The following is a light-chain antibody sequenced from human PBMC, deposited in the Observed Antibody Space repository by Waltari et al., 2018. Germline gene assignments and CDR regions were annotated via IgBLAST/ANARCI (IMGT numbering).Light chain of an antibody. CDR2: DAS. Sequence: EIVLTQSPAILSFSPGDRATLSCRTSQSVGTYLAWYQPRPCPSPRLLIHDASYRATGIPARFSGSGSETDFTLANSSLQPEDFAVYYCQQHRNWPLTFGGGTRVEI. CDR1: QSVGTY. V-gene: IGKV3-11*01. J-gene: IGKJ4*01. CDR3: QQHRNWPLT.